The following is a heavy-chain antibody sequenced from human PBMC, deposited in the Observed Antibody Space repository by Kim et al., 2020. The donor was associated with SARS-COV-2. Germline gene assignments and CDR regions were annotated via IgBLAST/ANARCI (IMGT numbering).Heavy chain of an antibody. D-gene: IGHD5-12*01. CDR3: ARHLVATENDY. Sequence: TNYSPSCQGHVTISADKSISTAYLQWSSLKASDTAMYYCARHLVATENDYWGQGTLVTVSS. CDR2: T. V-gene: IGHV5-10-1*01. J-gene: IGHJ4*02.